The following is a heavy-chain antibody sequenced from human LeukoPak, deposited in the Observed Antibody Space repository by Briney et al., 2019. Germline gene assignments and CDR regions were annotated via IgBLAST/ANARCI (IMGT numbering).Heavy chain of an antibody. D-gene: IGHD1-14*01. V-gene: IGHV5-51*01. Sequence: GESLKISCKGSEYDFANYWIGWVRQIPGKGLEWVGIVYPAGSTIHYSPAFQGQVTMSVDRSISTAYLQWTSLKASDTAMYFCAPRKFSDTWFDAWGQGTLVTVSS. CDR1: EYDFANYW. CDR2: VYPAGSTI. CDR3: APRKFSDTWFDA. J-gene: IGHJ5*02.